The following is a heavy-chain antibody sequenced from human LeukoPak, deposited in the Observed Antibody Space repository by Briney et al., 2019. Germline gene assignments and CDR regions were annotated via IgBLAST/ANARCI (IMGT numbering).Heavy chain of an antibody. CDR1: GGSISSHY. D-gene: IGHD3-16*01. J-gene: IGHJ4*02. CDR3: ARASGGVFNY. CDR2: VYYSGST. V-gene: IGHV4-59*11. Sequence: SETLSLTCTVSGGSISSHYWSWIRQPPGKGLEWIGSVYYSGSTNYNPSLKSRVTISIDTSKNQFFLQLNSMTAADTAVYYCARASGGVFNYSGQGIWVTVSS.